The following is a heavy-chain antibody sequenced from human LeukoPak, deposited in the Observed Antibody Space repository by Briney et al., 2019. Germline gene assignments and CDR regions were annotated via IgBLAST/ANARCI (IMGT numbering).Heavy chain of an antibody. V-gene: IGHV3-7*03. D-gene: IGHD3-10*01. CDR2: IKQDGSEK. CDR3: AKLLSGVRGVISSHY. CDR1: GFTFSSYW. J-gene: IGHJ4*02. Sequence: GGSLRLSCAASGFTFSSYWMSWVRQAPGKGLEWVANIKQDGSEKYYVDSVKGRFTISRDNSKNTLYLQMNSLRAEDTAVYYCAKLLSGVRGVISSHYWGQGTLVTASS.